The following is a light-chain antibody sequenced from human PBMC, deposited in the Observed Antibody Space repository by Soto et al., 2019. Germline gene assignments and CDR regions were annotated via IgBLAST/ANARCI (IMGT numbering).Light chain of an antibody. V-gene: IGLV2-23*01. CDR2: EGS. CDR3: CPDAGNSNSV. Sequence: QSALTQPASVSGSPGQSITISCTGTSSDVGSYNLVSWYQQHPGKAPKLMIFEGSKRPSGVSNRFSGSKSGNTASLTISGLQADDEADYYCCPDAGNSNSVFGTGTKFTVL. CDR1: SSDVGSYNL. J-gene: IGLJ1*01.